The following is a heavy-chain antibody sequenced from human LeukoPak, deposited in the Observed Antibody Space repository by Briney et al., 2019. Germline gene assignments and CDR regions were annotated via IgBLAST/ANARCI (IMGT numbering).Heavy chain of an antibody. D-gene: IGHD4-17*01. CDR3: ARDPRTRYGDYPS. CDR1: GYTFTSYY. V-gene: IGHV1-46*01. J-gene: IGHJ5*02. Sequence: GASVKVSCKASGYTFTSYYMHWVRQAPGQGLEWMGIINPSGGSTSYTQKFQGRVTMTRDTSTSTVYMELSSLRSEDTAVYYCARDPRTRYGDYPSWGQGTLVTVSS. CDR2: INPSGGST.